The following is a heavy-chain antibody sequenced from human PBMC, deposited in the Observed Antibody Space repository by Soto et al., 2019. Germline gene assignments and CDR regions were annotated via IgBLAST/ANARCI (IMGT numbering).Heavy chain of an antibody. V-gene: IGHV4-4*02. CDR3: AGLKFWSGYSNWFDP. CDR1: GGSISSSNW. J-gene: IGHJ5*02. Sequence: QVQLQESGPGLVKPSGTLSLTCAVSGGSISSSNWWSWVRQAPGKGLEWIGEIYHSGSTNYNPSLKSRVTISVDKSKNQFSLKLSSVTAADTAVYYCAGLKFWSGYSNWFDPWGQGTLVTVSS. D-gene: IGHD3-3*01. CDR2: IYHSGST.